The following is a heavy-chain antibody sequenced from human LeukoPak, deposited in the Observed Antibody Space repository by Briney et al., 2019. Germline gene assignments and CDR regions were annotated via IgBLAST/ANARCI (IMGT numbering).Heavy chain of an antibody. D-gene: IGHD2-21*01. V-gene: IGHV6-1*01. J-gene: IGHJ4*02. CDR2: TYYRSKWYN. CDR1: GDSVSSTNAA. Sequence: SQTLALNCAISGDSVSSTNAAWYWISQYPSRGLEWLGRTYYRSKWYNDYAVSVRGRITINPDTSKNQFSLQLNSVTPEDTAVYYCARYSGLGVPDYWGQGTLVTISS. CDR3: ARYSGLGVPDY.